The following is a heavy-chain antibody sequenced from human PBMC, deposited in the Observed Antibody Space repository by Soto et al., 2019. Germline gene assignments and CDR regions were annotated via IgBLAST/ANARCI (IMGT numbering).Heavy chain of an antibody. D-gene: IGHD1-1*01. J-gene: IGHJ4*02. CDR2: LYWTSGNI. V-gene: IGHV3-9*01. CDR1: GFTFDDYA. Sequence: VQLVEYGGGLVQPGGSLRISCEASGFTFDDYAMHWVPQAPGKCLEWLSSLYWTSGNIDYEDSVKGRFTISRDNANNSSYRKMDSLSPEDTALYYCAKDNPLTTSYFAHWGQRHLVTVSS. CDR3: AKDNPLTTSYFAH.